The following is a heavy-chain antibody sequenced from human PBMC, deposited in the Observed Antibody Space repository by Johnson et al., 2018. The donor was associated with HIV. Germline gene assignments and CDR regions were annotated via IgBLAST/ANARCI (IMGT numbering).Heavy chain of an antibody. D-gene: IGHD6-25*01. CDR1: GFTFSSYG. J-gene: IGHJ3*02. Sequence: VESGGGVVQPGRSLRLSCAASGFTFSSYGMHWVSQAPGKGLEWVAVISYDGSNKYYADSVKGRFTISRDNSKNTLYLQMNSLRDEDTAVYYCATIAAHGSAFDIWGQGTVVTVSS. V-gene: IGHV3-30*03. CDR3: ATIAAHGSAFDI. CDR2: ISYDGSNK.